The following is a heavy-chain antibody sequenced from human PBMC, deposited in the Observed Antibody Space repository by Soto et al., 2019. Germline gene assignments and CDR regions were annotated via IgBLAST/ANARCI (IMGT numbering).Heavy chain of an antibody. V-gene: IGHV3-21*06. J-gene: IGHJ4*02. CDR3: ARESEDLTSNFDY. CDR1: EFTFPRYS. Sequence: PGGSLRLSCAASEFTFPRYSMNWVRQAPGKGLEWVSSISSTTNYIYYGDSMKGRFTISRDNAKNPLYLEMNRLRAEDTAVYYCARESEDLTSNFDYWGQGTLVTVSS. CDR2: ISSTTNYI.